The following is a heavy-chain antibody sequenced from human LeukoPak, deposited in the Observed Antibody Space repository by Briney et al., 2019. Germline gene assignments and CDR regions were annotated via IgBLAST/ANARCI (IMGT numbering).Heavy chain of an antibody. D-gene: IGHD3-22*01. J-gene: IGHJ3*02. CDR1: GFTFSSYE. V-gene: IGHV3-48*03. CDR2: ISSSGGTI. Sequence: GGSLRLSCAASGFTFSSYEMNWVRQAPGKGLEWVSYISSSGGTIYYADSVKGRFTISRDNAKNSLYLQMNSLRAEDTAVYYCARGPDPYYYDSSGYYDAFDIWGQGTMVTVSS. CDR3: ARGPDPYYYDSSGYYDAFDI.